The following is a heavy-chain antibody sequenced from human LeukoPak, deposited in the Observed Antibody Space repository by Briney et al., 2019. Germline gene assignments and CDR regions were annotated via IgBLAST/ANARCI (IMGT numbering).Heavy chain of an antibody. CDR3: ARQTSHGAYMYYYDY. V-gene: IGHV4-59*08. CDR1: GGSISSYY. J-gene: IGHJ4*02. Sequence: PSETLSLTCTVSGGSISSYYWSWIRQPPGKGLEWIGYIYYSGSTNYNPSLKSRVTISVDTSKNQFSLKLSSVTAADTAVYYCARQTSHGAYMYYYDYWGQGTLVTVSS. CDR2: IYYSGST. D-gene: IGHD5-18*01.